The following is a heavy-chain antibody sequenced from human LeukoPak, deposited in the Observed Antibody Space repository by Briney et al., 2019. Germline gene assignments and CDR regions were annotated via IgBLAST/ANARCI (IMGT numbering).Heavy chain of an antibody. CDR2: ISGSGGST. CDR3: AKDTGYSSSYLPDY. CDR1: GFTFSSYA. J-gene: IGHJ4*02. D-gene: IGHD6-13*01. Sequence: GGSLRLSCAASGFTFSSYAMSWVRQAPGKGPEWVSAISGSGGSTYYADSVKGRFTISRDNSKNTLYLQMNSLRAEDTAVYYCAKDTGYSSSYLPDYWGQGTLVTVSS. V-gene: IGHV3-23*01.